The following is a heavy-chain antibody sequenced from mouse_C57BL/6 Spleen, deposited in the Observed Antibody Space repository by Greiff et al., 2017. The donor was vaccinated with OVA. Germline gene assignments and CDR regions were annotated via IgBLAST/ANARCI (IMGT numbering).Heavy chain of an antibody. Sequence: QVQLQQPGAELVRPGSSVKLSCKASGYTFTSYWMHWVKQRPIQGLEWIGNIDPSDSETHYNQKFKDKATLTVDKSSSTAYMQLSSLTSEDSAVYYCARLGYGSSFAWFAYWGQGTLVTVSA. V-gene: IGHV1-52*01. CDR1: GYTFTSYW. CDR3: ARLGYGSSFAWFAY. D-gene: IGHD1-1*01. J-gene: IGHJ3*01. CDR2: IDPSDSET.